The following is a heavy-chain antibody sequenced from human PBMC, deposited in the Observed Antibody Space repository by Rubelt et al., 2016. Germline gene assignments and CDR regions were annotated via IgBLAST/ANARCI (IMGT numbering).Heavy chain of an antibody. J-gene: IGHJ5*02. CDR1: GYTFTSYG. V-gene: IGHV1-18*01. CDR3: ARVMITFGGVIEVGWFDP. Sequence: QVQLVQSGAEVKEPGASVKVSCKASGYTFTSYGISWVRQAPGQGLEWMGWISAYNGNTNYAQKLECRVTMTTDTSTSTAYRELRSLRSDETAVYYCARVMITFGGVIEVGWFDPWGQGTLVTVSS. D-gene: IGHD3-16*02. CDR2: ISAYNGNT.